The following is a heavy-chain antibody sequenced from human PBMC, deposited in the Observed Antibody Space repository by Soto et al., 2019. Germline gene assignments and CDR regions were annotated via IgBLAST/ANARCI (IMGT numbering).Heavy chain of an antibody. J-gene: IGHJ4*02. CDR3: ARRGIVVVTSDY. CDR1: GGSISSSSYY. D-gene: IGHD2-21*02. V-gene: IGHV4-39*01. Sequence: QLQLQESGPGLVKPSETLSLTCTVSGGSISSSSYYWGWIRQPPGKGLEWIGSIYYSGSTYYNPSLKSRVTISVDTSKNQFSLKLSSVTAADTAVYYCARRGIVVVTSDYWGQGTLVTVSS. CDR2: IYYSGST.